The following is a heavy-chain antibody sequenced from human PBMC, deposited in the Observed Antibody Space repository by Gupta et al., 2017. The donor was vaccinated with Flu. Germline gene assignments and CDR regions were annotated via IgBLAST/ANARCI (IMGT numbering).Heavy chain of an antibody. CDR2: IGSGGNT. D-gene: IGHD3-9*01. CDR1: GVPLRDCN. J-gene: IGHJ1*01. Sequence: EVQLVESGGDLVQPGGSLRLSCAASGVPLRDCNMSWVRQAPGRGLEWLSYIGSGGNTDYAESVRGRFTISRDNAKNTLYLQMNNLRDEDTAVYYCARDFDWAFQHWGQGILVTVSS. CDR3: ARDFDWAFQH. V-gene: IGHV3-48*02.